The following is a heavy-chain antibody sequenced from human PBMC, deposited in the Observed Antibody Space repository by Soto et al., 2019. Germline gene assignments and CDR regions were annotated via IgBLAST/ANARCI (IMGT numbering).Heavy chain of an antibody. D-gene: IGHD3-10*01. CDR2: IKHDGSEK. V-gene: IGHV3-7*03. CDR1: GFTFSNYW. J-gene: IGHJ3*02. Sequence: GGSLRLSCAASGFTFSNYWMSWVRQAPGKGLEWVANIKHDGSEKYYVDSVKGRFTISRDNAKNSLYLQMNSLRAEDTAVYYCAASGRDVLGYDYKDTEGFDIWGQGTLVTVSS. CDR3: AASGRDVLGYDYKDTEGFDI.